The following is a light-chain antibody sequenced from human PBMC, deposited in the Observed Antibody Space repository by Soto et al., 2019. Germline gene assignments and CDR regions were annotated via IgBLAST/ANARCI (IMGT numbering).Light chain of an antibody. CDR2: AAS. J-gene: IGKJ4*01. V-gene: IGKV1-12*01. CDR1: QGISSW. Sequence: DIQMPQSPSSVSASVGDRVTITCRARQGISSWLAWYQQKPGKAPKLLIYAASRLQSGVPSRFSGRGAGTDCTLTLSNLQTEDFATYYCQQANSFPLPVGGGTKVEIK. CDR3: QQANSFPLP.